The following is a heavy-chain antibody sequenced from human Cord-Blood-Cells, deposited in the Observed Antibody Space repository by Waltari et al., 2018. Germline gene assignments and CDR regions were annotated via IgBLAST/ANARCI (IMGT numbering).Heavy chain of an antibody. Sequence: EVQLVESGGGLVKPGGSLRLSCAASGFTFSSYSMNWVRQAPGKGLELVSAISSSSSYIYYADSVKGRFTISRDNAKNSLYRQMNSLRAEDTAVYYCASSDYSSSSGFDYWGQGTLVTVSS. V-gene: IGHV3-21*01. CDR2: ISSSSSYI. CDR3: ASSDYSSSSGFDY. CDR1: GFTFSSYS. J-gene: IGHJ4*02. D-gene: IGHD6-6*01.